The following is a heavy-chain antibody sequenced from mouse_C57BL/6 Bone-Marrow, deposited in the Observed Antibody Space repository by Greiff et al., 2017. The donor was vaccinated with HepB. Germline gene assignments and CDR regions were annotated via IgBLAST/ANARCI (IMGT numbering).Heavy chain of an antibody. Sequence: EVLLVESGEGLVKPGGSLKLSCAASGFTFSSYAMSWVRQTPEKRLEWVAYISSGGDYTYYADTVKGRFTISRDNARNTLYLQMSSLKSEYTSMYYCTRDQLRAWFAYWGQGTLVTVSA. J-gene: IGHJ3*01. V-gene: IGHV5-9-1*02. D-gene: IGHD4-1*02. CDR2: ISSGGDYT. CDR1: GFTFSSYA. CDR3: TRDQLRAWFAY.